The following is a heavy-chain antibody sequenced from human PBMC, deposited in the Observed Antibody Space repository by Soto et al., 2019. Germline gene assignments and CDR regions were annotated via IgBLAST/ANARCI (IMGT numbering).Heavy chain of an antibody. D-gene: IGHD3-10*01. CDR3: ANMVRGVISFLDV. CDR1: GFTFSSYA. V-gene: IGHV3-23*01. Sequence: PGGSLRLSCAASGFTFSSYAMSWVRQAPGKGLEWVSAISGSGGSTYYADSVKGRFTISRDNSKNTLYLQMNSLRAEDTAVYYCANMVRGVISFLDVWGKGTTVTVSS. J-gene: IGHJ6*04. CDR2: ISGSGGST.